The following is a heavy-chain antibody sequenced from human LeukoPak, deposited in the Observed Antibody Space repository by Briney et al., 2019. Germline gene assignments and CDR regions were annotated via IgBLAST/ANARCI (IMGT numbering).Heavy chain of an antibody. Sequence: GGTLRLSCAASGFTFSSYGMTWVRQAPGEGLEWVSAISGTGGSTYYADSVKGRFTISRDNYYNTLYLQMNSLRAEDTAVYYCAKEGGSVDYYFYYYMDVWGKGTTVTISS. J-gene: IGHJ6*03. V-gene: IGHV3-23*01. CDR1: GFTFSSYG. D-gene: IGHD3-10*01. CDR3: AKEGGSVDYYFYYYMDV. CDR2: ISGTGGST.